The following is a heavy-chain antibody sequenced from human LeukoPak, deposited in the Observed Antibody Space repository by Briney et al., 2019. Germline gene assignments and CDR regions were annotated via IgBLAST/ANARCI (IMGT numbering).Heavy chain of an antibody. V-gene: IGHV3-64D*06. Sequence: GGSLRLSCAASGFTFSSYWMHWVRQAPGKGLEYVSAISSNGGSTYYADSVKGRFTISRDNSKNTLYLQMSSLRAEDTAVYYCVKGLDYYGSDDVDYWGQGTLVTVSS. D-gene: IGHD3-10*01. J-gene: IGHJ4*02. CDR3: VKGLDYYGSDDVDY. CDR2: ISSNGGST. CDR1: GFTFSSYW.